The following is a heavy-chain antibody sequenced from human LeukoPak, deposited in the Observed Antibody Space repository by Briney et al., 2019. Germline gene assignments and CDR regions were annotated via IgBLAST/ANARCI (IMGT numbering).Heavy chain of an antibody. CDR2: INPSGGST. CDR3: ARDAGSGTPGSY. Sequence: ASVKVSCKASGYTFTSYYMHWVRQAPGQGLEWMGIINPSGGSTSYAQKFQGRVTMTRDTSTSTVYMELSSLRAEDTAVYYCARDAGSGTPGSYWGQGTLVTVSS. D-gene: IGHD3-10*01. CDR1: GYTFTSYY. J-gene: IGHJ4*02. V-gene: IGHV1-46*01.